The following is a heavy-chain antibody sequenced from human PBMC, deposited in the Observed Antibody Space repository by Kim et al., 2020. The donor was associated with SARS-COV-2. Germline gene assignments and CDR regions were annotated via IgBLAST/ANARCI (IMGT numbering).Heavy chain of an antibody. V-gene: IGHV3-33*01. CDR2: IWYDGSNK. D-gene: IGHD6-6*01. CDR1: GFTFSSYG. CDR3: ARDWSLGSVYSSSSGGMDV. J-gene: IGHJ6*02. Sequence: GGSLRLSCAASGFTFSSYGMHWVRQAPGKGLEWVAVIWYDGSNKYYADSVKGRFTISRDNSKNTLYLQMNSLRAEDTAVYYCARDWSLGSVYSSSSGGMDVWGQGTTVTVSS.